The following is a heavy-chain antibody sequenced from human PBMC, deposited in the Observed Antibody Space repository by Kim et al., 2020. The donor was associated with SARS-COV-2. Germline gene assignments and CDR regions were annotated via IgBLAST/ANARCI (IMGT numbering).Heavy chain of an antibody. V-gene: IGHV3-49*02. CDR3: TRVPYSGSYSVDY. J-gene: IGHJ4*02. D-gene: IGHD1-26*01. Sequence: PASVKGRFTISRDDSKSIAYLQMNSLKTEDTAVYYCTRVPYSGSYSVDYWGQGTLVTVSS.